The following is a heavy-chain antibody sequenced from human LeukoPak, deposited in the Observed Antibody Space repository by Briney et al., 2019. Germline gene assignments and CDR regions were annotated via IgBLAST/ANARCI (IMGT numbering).Heavy chain of an antibody. J-gene: IGHJ3*02. CDR1: GGSISSYY. D-gene: IGHD2-2*01. CDR2: IYTSGST. CDR3: ARDERGKHCSSTSCQDAFDI. V-gene: IGHV4-4*07. Sequence: SETLSLTCTVSGGSISSYYWSWIRQPAGKGLEWIGRIYTSGSTNYNPSLKSRVTMSVDTSKNQFSLKLSSVTAADTAVYYCARDERGKHCSSTSCQDAFDIWGQGTMVTVSS.